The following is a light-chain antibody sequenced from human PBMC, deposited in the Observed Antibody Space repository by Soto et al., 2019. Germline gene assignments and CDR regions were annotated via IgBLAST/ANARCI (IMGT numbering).Light chain of an antibody. CDR3: QQYDTSPRT. CDR2: DTS. J-gene: IGKJ1*01. V-gene: IGKV3-15*01. Sequence: FVLTQSPATLSVSPGEGSTLSCRASQGIGDTLAWYQQKPGQTPRLLIYDTSIRATGVPARFSGSRSGAEFTLTISRLEPEDFAVYYCQQYDTSPRTFGQGTKVDIK. CDR1: QGIGDT.